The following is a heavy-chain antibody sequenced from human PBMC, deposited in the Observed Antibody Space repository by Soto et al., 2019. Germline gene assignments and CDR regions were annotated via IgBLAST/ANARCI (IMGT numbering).Heavy chain of an antibody. CDR1: GFSPSSYP. CDR2: IDGSGGDT. D-gene: IGHD2-15*01. Sequence: LVLYCSGSGFSPSSYPLAWVRQAPGTGVEWVSVIDGSGGDTSLADSVKGRFSISRDNSKKMLYLHMNSLRVEDTATYFCAKEMVAAAYVETSPFDLWGQGTLVTVSS. V-gene: IGHV3-23*01. CDR3: AKEMVAAAYVETSPFDL. J-gene: IGHJ4*02.